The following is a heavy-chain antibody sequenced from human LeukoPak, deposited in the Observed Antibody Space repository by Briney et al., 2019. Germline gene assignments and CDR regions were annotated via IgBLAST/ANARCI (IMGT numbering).Heavy chain of an antibody. CDR3: ARVDLGSGSPFDY. J-gene: IGHJ4*02. V-gene: IGHV4-59*08. Sequence: SETLSLTCTVSGGSISSYYWSWIRQPPGKGLEWIGYIYYSGSTNYNPSLKSRVTISVDTSKNQFSLKLSSVTAADTAVYYCARVDLGSGSPFDYWGQGTLVTVSS. D-gene: IGHD3-10*01. CDR1: GGSISSYY. CDR2: IYYSGST.